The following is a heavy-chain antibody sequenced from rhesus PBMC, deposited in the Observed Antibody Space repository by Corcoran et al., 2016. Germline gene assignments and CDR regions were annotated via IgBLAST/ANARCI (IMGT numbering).Heavy chain of an antibody. CDR3: AREQNWYFDL. CDR2: ISGGGASI. Sequence: QVQLQESGPGLVKPSETLSLTCAVFGYSISRGYYWCWILSPPGKGLEYNGYISGGGASIYYNPSLKSRVTISKDTSKNQFSLNLNSVTAADTAVYYCAREQNWYFDLWGPGTPITISS. D-gene: IGHD6-19*01. V-gene: IGHV4-99*02. J-gene: IGHJ2*01. CDR1: GYSISRGYY.